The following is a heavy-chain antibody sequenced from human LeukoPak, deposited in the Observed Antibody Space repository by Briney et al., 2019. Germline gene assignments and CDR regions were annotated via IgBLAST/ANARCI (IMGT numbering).Heavy chain of an antibody. CDR1: GGTFSSYA. Sequence: GASVKVSCKASGGTFSSYAISWVRQAPGQGLEWMGRIIPILGIANYAQKLQGRVTITADKSTGTAYMELSSLRSEDTAVYYCARGLRGDYYFDYWGQGTLVTVSS. CDR3: ARGLRGDYYFDY. V-gene: IGHV1-69*04. CDR2: IIPILGIA. D-gene: IGHD4-17*01. J-gene: IGHJ4*02.